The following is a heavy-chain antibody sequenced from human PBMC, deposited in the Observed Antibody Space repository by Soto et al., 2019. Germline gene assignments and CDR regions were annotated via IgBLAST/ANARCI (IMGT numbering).Heavy chain of an antibody. CDR3: ASHAVHSSGFTDY. CDR1: GGSISSSSYY. Sequence: QLQLQESGPGLVKPSETLSLTCTVSGGSISSSSYYWGWIRQPPGKGLEWIGSIYYSGSTYYNPSLNCRVTISVVTSMTQFSLKLSSVTAADTAVYYCASHAVHSSGFTDYWGQGTLVTVSS. D-gene: IGHD6-19*01. CDR2: IYYSGST. J-gene: IGHJ4*02. V-gene: IGHV4-39*01.